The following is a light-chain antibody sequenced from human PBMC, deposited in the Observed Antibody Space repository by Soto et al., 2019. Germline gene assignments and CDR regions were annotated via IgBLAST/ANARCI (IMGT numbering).Light chain of an antibody. J-gene: IGLJ1*01. CDR3: CLYGGGRTYV. CDR1: VGL. V-gene: IGLV2-23*01. CDR2: DDT. Sequence: QAVLTQPASVSWSPGQSITISCTGTVGLVSWYQQHPGKVPKLIIYDDTKRPSGVSSRFSRSKPGNTASLTISRLQTEDEADYYCCLYGGGRTYVFGTGTKVTVL.